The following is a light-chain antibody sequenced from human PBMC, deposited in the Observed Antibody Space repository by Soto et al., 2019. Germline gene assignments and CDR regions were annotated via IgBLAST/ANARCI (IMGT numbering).Light chain of an antibody. CDR1: QSVYNN. J-gene: IGKJ3*01. CDR2: GAS. CDR3: QQYNNWPPVT. V-gene: IGKV3-15*01. Sequence: EIVMTQSPATLSVSPGQRATLSCRASQSVYNNLDWYQQKPGQAPRLLIYGASTRATGIPARFSGSGSGTEFTLTISSLQYEDFAVYLCQQYNNWPPVTFGPGTKVDI.